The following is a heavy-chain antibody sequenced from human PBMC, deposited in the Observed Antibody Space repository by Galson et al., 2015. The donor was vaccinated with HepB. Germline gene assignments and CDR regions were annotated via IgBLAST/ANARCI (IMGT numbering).Heavy chain of an antibody. D-gene: IGHD3-10*01. CDR3: ARGDITMVRGVRGWFDP. V-gene: IGHV1-2*04. CDR2: INPNSGGT. CDR1: GYTFTGYY. J-gene: IGHJ5*02. Sequence: SVKVSCKASGYTFTGYYMHWVRQAPGQGLEWMGWINPNSGGTNYAQKFQGWVTMTRDTSISTAYMELSRLRSDDTAVYYCARGDITMVRGVRGWFDPWGQGTLVTVSS.